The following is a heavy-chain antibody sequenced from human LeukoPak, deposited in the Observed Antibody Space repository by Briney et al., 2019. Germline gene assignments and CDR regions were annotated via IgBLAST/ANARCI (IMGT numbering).Heavy chain of an antibody. V-gene: IGHV3-7*01. J-gene: IGHJ5*02. CDR3: SREFHP. CDR2: IKHDGREE. CDR1: GFPFATYW. Sequence: GGSLRLSCGGSGFPFATYWMAWVRQAPGKGLEWVASIKHDGREEHYVDSIKGRFTISRDNGKNSVYLQMKNLRVEDTAMYYCSREFHPWGQGTLVIVSS.